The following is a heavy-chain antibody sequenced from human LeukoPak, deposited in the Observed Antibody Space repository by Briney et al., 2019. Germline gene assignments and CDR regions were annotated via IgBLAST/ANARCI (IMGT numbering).Heavy chain of an antibody. Sequence: GGSLRLSCAASGFTFSSYSMNWVRQAPGKGLEWVSSISSSSYIYYADSVKGRFTISRDNAKNSLCLQMNSLRAEDTAVYYCARVTTKGYSYGINWFDPWGQGTLVTVSS. D-gene: IGHD5-18*01. CDR2: ISSSSYI. CDR3: ARVTTKGYSYGINWFDP. J-gene: IGHJ5*02. CDR1: GFTFSSYS. V-gene: IGHV3-21*01.